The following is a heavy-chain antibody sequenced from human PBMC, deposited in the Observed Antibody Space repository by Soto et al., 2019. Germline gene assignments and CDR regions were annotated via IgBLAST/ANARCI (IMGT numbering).Heavy chain of an antibody. CDR1: GGSISSSSYY. V-gene: IGHV4-39*01. CDR2: IYYSGST. CDR3: ARHVTIFGVVINWFDP. D-gene: IGHD3-3*01. J-gene: IGHJ5*02. Sequence: SETLSLTCTVSGGSISSSSYYWGWIRQPPGKGLEWIGSIYYSGSTYYNPSLKSRVTISVDTSKNQFSLKRSSVTAADTAVYYCARHVTIFGVVINWFDPWGQGTLVTVSS.